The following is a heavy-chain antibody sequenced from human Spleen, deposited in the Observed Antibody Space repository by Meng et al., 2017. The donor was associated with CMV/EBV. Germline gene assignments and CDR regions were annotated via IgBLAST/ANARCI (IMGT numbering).Heavy chain of an antibody. CDR2: IYYSGST. J-gene: IGHJ3*02. D-gene: IGHD1-1*01. CDR3: ARSGTTGDPDAFDI. CDR1: GGSISNYY. V-gene: IGHV4-59*01. Sequence: SETLSLTCTVSGGSISNYYWSWIRQPPGKGLEWIGYIYYSGSTNYNPSLKSRVTISVDTSKNQFSLKLSSVTAADTAVYYCARSGTTGDPDAFDIWGQGTMVTVSS.